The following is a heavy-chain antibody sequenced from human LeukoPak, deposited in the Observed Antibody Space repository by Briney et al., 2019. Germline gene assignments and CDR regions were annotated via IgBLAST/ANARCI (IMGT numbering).Heavy chain of an antibody. CDR2: ISPDGSDT. J-gene: IGHJ4*02. D-gene: IGHD1-26*01. Sequence: PGGPVRLPCAASVLTLSSYWMHWLPRGPGKGPVWVSRISPDGSDTSYADSVKGRFTISRDNAKNTLYLQMNSLRVEDTAVYYCVRGAYSGSLDYWGQGTLVTVSS. CDR3: VRGAYSGSLDY. V-gene: IGHV3-74*01. CDR1: VLTLSSYW.